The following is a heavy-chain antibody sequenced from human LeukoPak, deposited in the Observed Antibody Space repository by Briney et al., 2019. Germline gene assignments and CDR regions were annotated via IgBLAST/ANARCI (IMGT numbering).Heavy chain of an antibody. V-gene: IGHV3-23*01. CDR2: LSGLGYRT. J-gene: IGHJ4*02. D-gene: IGHD1-26*01. CDR3: AKYGVGETYFGDY. CDR1: GFIFGSYA. Sequence: PGGSLRLSCEASGFIFGSYAMGWGRQAPGKGLEWVSGLSGLGYRTHYADSARGRFIISRDNSKNSLFLQMNSLRVEDTAVYYCAKYGVGETYFGDYWGQGALVIVSS.